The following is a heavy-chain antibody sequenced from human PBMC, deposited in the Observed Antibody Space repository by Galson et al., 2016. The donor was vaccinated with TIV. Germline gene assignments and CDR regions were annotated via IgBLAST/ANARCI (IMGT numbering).Heavy chain of an antibody. V-gene: IGHV5-51*03. D-gene: IGHD6-25*01. J-gene: IGHJ4*02. CDR2: IYPVGSDT. CDR1: GYRFSNYW. CDR3: ARERDSGYAYYFDF. Sequence: QSGAEVKEPGESLKISCKGSGYRFSNYWIAWVRQMPGKGLEWMGVIYPVGSDTRYSPSFQGQVTISADKSISTAYLQWNSLKASDSAIYYCARERDSGYAYYFDFWGQGTLVTVSS.